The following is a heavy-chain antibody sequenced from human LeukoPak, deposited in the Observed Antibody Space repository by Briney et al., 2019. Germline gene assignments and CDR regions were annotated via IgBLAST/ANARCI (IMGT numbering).Heavy chain of an antibody. D-gene: IGHD3-10*01. CDR2: INPNSGGT. Sequence: ASVKVSCKASGYTFTGYYMHWVRQAPGQGLEWMGWINPNSGGTNYAQKFQGRVTMTRNTSISTAYMELSSLRSEDTAVYYCARFAVRGGYYYYYYMDVWGKGTTVTISS. CDR3: ARFAVRGGYYYYYYMDV. J-gene: IGHJ6*03. V-gene: IGHV1-2*02. CDR1: GYTFTGYY.